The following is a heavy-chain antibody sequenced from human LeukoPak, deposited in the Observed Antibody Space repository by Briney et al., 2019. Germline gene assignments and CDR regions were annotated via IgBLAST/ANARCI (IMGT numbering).Heavy chain of an antibody. CDR2: IHSGGST. Sequence: GGSLRLSCAASGFTVSSNYMSWVRQAPGKGLEWVSVIHSGGSTYYADSVKGRFTISRDNSKNTMYLQMNSLRAEDTAVYYCARGKAAVVTFGYWGQGTLVTVSS. D-gene: IGHD4-23*01. CDR1: GFTVSSNY. CDR3: ARGKAAVVTFGY. V-gene: IGHV3-66*01. J-gene: IGHJ4*02.